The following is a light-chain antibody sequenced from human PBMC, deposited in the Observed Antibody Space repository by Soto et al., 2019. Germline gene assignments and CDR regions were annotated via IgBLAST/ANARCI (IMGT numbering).Light chain of an antibody. CDR3: QERNNWPLIT. J-gene: IGKJ5*01. V-gene: IGKV3-11*01. CDR2: GAS. Sequence: EVVLTQSPATLSLSPGERATLFCRASQGIDRWLAWYQQKPGQAPRLLIYGASNRATGIPARFSGSGSGTDFTLTISSLEPEDSEIYYCQERNNWPLITFGQGTRLEIK. CDR1: QGIDRW.